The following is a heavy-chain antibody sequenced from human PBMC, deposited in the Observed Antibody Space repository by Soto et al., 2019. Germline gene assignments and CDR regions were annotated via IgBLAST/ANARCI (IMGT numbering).Heavy chain of an antibody. D-gene: IGHD1-1*01. CDR2: IYYSGST. CDR1: GGSISSGGYY. CDR3: ARDIDLNWNDGYYGMDV. V-gene: IGHV4-31*03. Sequence: QVQLQESGPGLVKPSQTLSLTCTVSGGSISSGGYYWSCIRQHPGKGLEWIGYIYYSGSTYYNPSLKSRVTISVDTSKNQFSLKLSSVTAADTAVYYCARDIDLNWNDGYYGMDVWGQGTTVTVSS. J-gene: IGHJ6*02.